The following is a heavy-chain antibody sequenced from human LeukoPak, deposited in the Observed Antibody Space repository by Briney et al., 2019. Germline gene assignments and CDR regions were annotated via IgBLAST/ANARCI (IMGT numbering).Heavy chain of an antibody. J-gene: IGHJ1*01. CDR2: TYYRSKWNN. CDR3: AILGPPADC. D-gene: IGHD3/OR15-3a*01. V-gene: IGHV6-1*01. Sequence: SRTLSLTCAISGDSVSSKSAAWNWIRQSPSRGPEWLGRTYYRSKWNNEYAVSLKGRITINPDISKNQFSLQLNSVTPEDTAVYYCAILGPPADCWGQGTLVTVSS. CDR1: GDSVSSKSAA.